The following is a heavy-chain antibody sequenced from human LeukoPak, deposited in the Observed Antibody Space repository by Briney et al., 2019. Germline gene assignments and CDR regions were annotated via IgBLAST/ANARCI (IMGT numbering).Heavy chain of an antibody. CDR1: GGSISSSTYY. J-gene: IGHJ4*02. V-gene: IGHV4-39*01. CDR2: IYYSGST. D-gene: IGHD6-19*01. CDR3: ARHVELIAVAGHMYYFDY. Sequence: NPSETLSLTCTVSGGSISSSTYYWAWIRQPPGKGLEWIGSIYYSGSTYYNPSLKSRVTISVDTSKNQFSLKLSSMTAADTAVYYCARHVELIAVAGHMYYFDYWGQGTLVTVSS.